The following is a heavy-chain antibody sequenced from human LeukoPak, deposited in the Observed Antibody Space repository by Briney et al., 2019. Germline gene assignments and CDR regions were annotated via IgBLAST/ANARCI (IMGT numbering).Heavy chain of an antibody. J-gene: IGHJ3*02. V-gene: IGHV4-59*13. D-gene: IGHD3-10*01. CDR1: GGSIPIFY. CDR3: ARSPGGAFDI. Sequence: SETLSFTGMASGGSIPIFYGAGFRQPPGKGLELIGYIYYSGTTNYSPSLKSRVSISVDTSKKQFSLKLSSVTAADTAVYYCARSPGGAFDIWGQGTMVTVSS. CDR2: IYYSGTT.